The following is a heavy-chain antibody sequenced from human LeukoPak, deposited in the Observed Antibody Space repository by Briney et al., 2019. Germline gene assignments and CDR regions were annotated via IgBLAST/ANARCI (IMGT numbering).Heavy chain of an antibody. CDR2: IYYRGST. J-gene: IGHJ6*03. CDR1: AGSISSSSYY. V-gene: IGHV4-39*07. D-gene: IGHD3-3*01. CDR3: ATKGTRSYYDFWSGCPLSCYYYMDD. Sequence: SQTLSLTCTVSAGSISSSSYYWGWIRQPPGKGLEWIGSIYYRGSTYYNPSLKSRVAISVDTSKNQFSLKLSSVTAADTAVYYCATKGTRSYYDFWSGCPLSCYYYMDDWGKGTTVTFSS.